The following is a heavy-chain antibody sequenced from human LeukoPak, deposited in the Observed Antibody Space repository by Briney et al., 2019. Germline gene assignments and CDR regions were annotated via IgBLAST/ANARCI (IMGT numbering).Heavy chain of an antibody. CDR1: RVIFTSYY. D-gene: IGHD6-13*01. V-gene: IGHV1-2*02. CDR2: INPDSGGT. Sequence: ATVKVTCKVSRVIFTSYYFHWWGRDPGQEREGMGWINPDSGGTKYAQKFQGRVTMTSDTSISTAYMELTRLRSDDTAVYYCARDRGSSWYVDYWGQGTLVTVSS. CDR3: ARDRGSSWYVDY. J-gene: IGHJ4*02.